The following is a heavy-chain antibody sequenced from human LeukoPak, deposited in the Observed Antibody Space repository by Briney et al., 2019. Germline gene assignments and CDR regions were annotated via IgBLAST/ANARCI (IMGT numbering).Heavy chain of an antibody. CDR1: GYTFTSYA. V-gene: IGHV1-3*01. J-gene: IGHJ4*02. CDR2: INAGNGNT. D-gene: IGHD4-23*01. Sequence: ASVKVSCKASGYTFTSYAMHWVRQAPGQRLEWMGWINAGNGNTKYSQKFQGRVTITRDTSASTAYMELSSLRSEDTAVYYCARDPATVVTPHLDYWGQGTLVTVSS. CDR3: ARDPATVVTPHLDY.